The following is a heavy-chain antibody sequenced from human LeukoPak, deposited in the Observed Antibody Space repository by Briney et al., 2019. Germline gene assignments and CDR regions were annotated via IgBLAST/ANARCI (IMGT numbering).Heavy chain of an antibody. CDR1: GGSFSGYY. Sequence: SETLSLTCAVYGGSFSGYYWSWIRQSPGKGLEWIGSIYYSGSTYYNPSLKSRVTISVDTSKNQFSLKLSSVTAADTAVYYCARHSIAARLDYWGQGTLVTVSS. CDR3: ARHSIAARLDY. J-gene: IGHJ4*02. D-gene: IGHD6-6*01. V-gene: IGHV4-34*01. CDR2: IYYSGST.